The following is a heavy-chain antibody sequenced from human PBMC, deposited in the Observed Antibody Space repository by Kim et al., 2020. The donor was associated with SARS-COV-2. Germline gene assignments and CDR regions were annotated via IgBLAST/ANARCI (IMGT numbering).Heavy chain of an antibody. Sequence: SETLSLTCAVYGGSFSGYYWSWIRQPPGKGLEWIGEINHSGSTNYNPSLKSRVTISVDTSKNQFSLKLSSVTAADTAVYYCAREGGSSSSVPDDYFDYWGQGTLVTVSS. J-gene: IGHJ4*02. CDR1: GGSFSGYY. CDR2: INHSGST. CDR3: AREGGSSSSVPDDYFDY. D-gene: IGHD6-6*01. V-gene: IGHV4-34*01.